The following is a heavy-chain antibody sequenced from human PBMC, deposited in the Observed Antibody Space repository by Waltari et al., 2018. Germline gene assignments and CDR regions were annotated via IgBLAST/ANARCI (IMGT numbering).Heavy chain of an antibody. Sequence: QLQLQESGPGLVKPSETLSLTCTVSGGSISSRSYYWGWIRQPPGTGLGWIGSIYYSGSTYYNPSLKSRVTISVDTSKNQFSLKLSSVTAADTAVYYCARGGQQPLDVWGKGTTVTVSS. CDR2: IYYSGST. D-gene: IGHD6-13*01. V-gene: IGHV4-39*01. CDR3: ARGGQQPLDV. J-gene: IGHJ6*04. CDR1: GGSISSRSYY.